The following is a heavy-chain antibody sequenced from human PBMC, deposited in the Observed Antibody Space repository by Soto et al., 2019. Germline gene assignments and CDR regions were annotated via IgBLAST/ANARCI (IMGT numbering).Heavy chain of an antibody. CDR1: GFTFSSFV. D-gene: IGHD5-12*01. CDR2: ISYDGIDK. Sequence: QVQLVESGGGVVQPGGSLRLSCAASGFTFSSFVIHWVRQAPGKGLEWVAVISYDGIDKNYGDSVKGRFTISRENSKNMVYLQMNSLRAEDTAVYYCAKDLREMATIRPDYWGQGILVTVSS. J-gene: IGHJ4*02. V-gene: IGHV3-30*18. CDR3: AKDLREMATIRPDY.